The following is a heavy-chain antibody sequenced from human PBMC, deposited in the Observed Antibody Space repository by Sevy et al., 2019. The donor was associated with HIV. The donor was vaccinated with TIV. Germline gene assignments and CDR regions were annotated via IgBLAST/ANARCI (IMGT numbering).Heavy chain of an antibody. Sequence: GGFLRLSCAASGFTFSDHYMDWVRQAPGKGLEWVGRSRNKANGYTTEYAASVKGRFSISRDDSKNSLYLQMNYLKTVDTAVYHCARSGSHFDYWGQGTLVTVSS. D-gene: IGHD1-26*01. CDR3: ARSGSHFDY. CDR1: GFTFSDHY. CDR2: SRNKANGYTT. J-gene: IGHJ4*02. V-gene: IGHV3-72*01.